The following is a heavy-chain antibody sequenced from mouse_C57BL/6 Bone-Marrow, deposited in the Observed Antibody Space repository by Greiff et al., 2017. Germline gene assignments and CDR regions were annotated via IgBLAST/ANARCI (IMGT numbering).Heavy chain of an antibody. Sequence: QVQLQQPGAELVKPGDSVKMSCKASGYTFTSYWITWVKQRPGQGLEWIGDIYPGSGSTNYNEKFKSKATLTVDTSSSTAYMQLSSLTSEDSAVYYCAKAITTVVATPAYWGQGTLVTVSA. CDR2: IYPGSGST. D-gene: IGHD1-1*01. V-gene: IGHV1-55*01. J-gene: IGHJ3*01. CDR1: GYTFTSYW. CDR3: AKAITTVVATPAY.